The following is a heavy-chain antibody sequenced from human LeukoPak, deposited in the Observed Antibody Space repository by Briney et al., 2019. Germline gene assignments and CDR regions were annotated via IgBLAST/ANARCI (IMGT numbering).Heavy chain of an antibody. D-gene: IGHD3-10*01. CDR2: INSDGSST. Sequence: PGGSLRLSCTASGFTFSRYDMHWVRQAPGKGLVWVSRINSDGSSTSYADSVKGRFTISRDNAKNTLYLQMNSLRAEDTAVYYCARLGTSMVQGVIITSYYYYMDVWGKGTTVTVSS. V-gene: IGHV3-74*01. J-gene: IGHJ6*03. CDR3: ARLGTSMVQGVIITSYYYYMDV. CDR1: GFTFSRYD.